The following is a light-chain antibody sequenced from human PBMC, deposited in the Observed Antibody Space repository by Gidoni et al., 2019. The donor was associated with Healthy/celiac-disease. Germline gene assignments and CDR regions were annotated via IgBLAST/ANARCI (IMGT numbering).Light chain of an antibody. CDR1: QGVSSY. CDR2: DAS. CDR3: QQRSNWLT. J-gene: IGKJ4*01. Sequence: DIVLTQSPATLSLSPGERATLSCRASQGVSSYLAWYQQNPGQAPRLLIYDASNRATGIPARFSGSGPGTDFTLTISSLEPEDFAVYYCQQRSNWLTFGGGTKVEIK. V-gene: IGKV3D-11*01.